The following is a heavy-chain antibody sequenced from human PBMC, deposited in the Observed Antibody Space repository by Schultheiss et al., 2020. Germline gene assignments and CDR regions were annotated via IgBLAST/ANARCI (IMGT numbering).Heavy chain of an antibody. CDR2: IYHSGST. CDR3: ARRGQVAAPTGSTLHHAFDY. V-gene: IGHV4-39*07. Sequence: SETLSLTCTVSGGSISSSSYYWGWIRQPPGKGLEWIGEIYHSGSTNYNPSLKSRVTISVDKSKNQFSLKLTSVAAADTAVYYCARRGQVAAPTGSTLHHAFDYWGQGTLVTVSS. CDR1: GGSISSSSYY. D-gene: IGHD2-15*01. J-gene: IGHJ4*02.